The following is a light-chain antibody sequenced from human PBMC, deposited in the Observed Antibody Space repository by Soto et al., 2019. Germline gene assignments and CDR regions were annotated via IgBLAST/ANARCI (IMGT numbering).Light chain of an antibody. CDR1: QSVNSN. J-gene: IGKJ3*01. CDR2: AAS. CDR3: QRYNNWPS. V-gene: IGKV3-15*01. Sequence: EIVLTQSPGPLSLSPGEGATPSCRASQSVNSNLAWYQQKPGQAPRLLIYAASTRATGIPARFSGSGSGTDSTLTISSLQSEDFAVYYCQRYNNWPSFGPGTKVDIK.